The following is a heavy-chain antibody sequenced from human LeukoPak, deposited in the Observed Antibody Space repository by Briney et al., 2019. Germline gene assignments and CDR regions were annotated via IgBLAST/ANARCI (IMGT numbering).Heavy chain of an antibody. J-gene: IGHJ6*04. V-gene: IGHV3-30*04. Sequence: PGGSLRLSCAASGFTFSSYAMHWVRQAPGKGLEWVTIISFDGSNKYYADSVKGRFTISRDNSKNTLYLQMNSLRAEDTAVYYCARVGSYYDFWNDLDVWGKGTTVTVSS. CDR2: ISFDGSNK. CDR1: GFTFSSYA. CDR3: ARVGSYYDFWNDLDV. D-gene: IGHD3-3*01.